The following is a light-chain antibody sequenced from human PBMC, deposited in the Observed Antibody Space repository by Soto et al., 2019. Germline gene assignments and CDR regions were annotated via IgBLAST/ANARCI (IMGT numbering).Light chain of an antibody. V-gene: IGKV1D-12*01. CDR2: AAS. Sequence: DIQMTRSPSSVSASVGDRVTITCQASQDISSWLAWYQQKPGKAPKLLIHAASTLQRGVPSRFSGSGSGTEFTLTISSLQPEDFASYYCQQANSFPLTFGGGTKVGIK. J-gene: IGKJ4*01. CDR1: QDISSW. CDR3: QQANSFPLT.